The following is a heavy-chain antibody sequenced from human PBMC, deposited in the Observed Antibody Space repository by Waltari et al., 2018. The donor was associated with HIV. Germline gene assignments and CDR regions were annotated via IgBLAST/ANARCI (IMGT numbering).Heavy chain of an antibody. D-gene: IGHD6-13*01. CDR1: VDYLSIYY. Sequence: QVQLQESGPGLVKPSETLSLTCTVSVDYLSIYYWTWIRQPPGKGLEWIGYTYPLGNTDYNPSLKSRVAISVDTSQSQFSLKLSSVTAADTAVYYCARAAAGRVLDYWGQGILVTVSS. J-gene: IGHJ4*02. CDR3: ARAAAGRVLDY. V-gene: IGHV4-59*01. CDR2: TYPLGNT.